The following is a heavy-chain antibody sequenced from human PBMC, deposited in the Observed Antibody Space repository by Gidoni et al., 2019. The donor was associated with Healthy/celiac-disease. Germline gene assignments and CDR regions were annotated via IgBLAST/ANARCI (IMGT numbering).Heavy chain of an antibody. D-gene: IGHD3-10*01. V-gene: IGHV2-26*01. CDR1: GFSLSNARMG. CDR3: ARILGWFGELGQHWFDP. Sequence: QVTLKESGPVLVKPTETLTLTCTVSGFSLSNARMGVSWIRQPPGKALEWLAHIFSNDEKSYSTSLKSRLTISKDTSKSQVVLTMTNMDPVDTATYYCARILGWFGELGQHWFDPWGQGTLVTVSS. J-gene: IGHJ5*02. CDR2: IFSNDEK.